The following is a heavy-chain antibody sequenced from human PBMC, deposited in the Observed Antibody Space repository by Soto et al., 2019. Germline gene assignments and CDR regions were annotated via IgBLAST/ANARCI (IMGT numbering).Heavy chain of an antibody. V-gene: IGHV3-23*01. CDR3: VYYDVLTGFDY. Sequence: EVQLLEAGGDLVQPGGSLRLSCRGSGFIFRNYGMSWVRQAPGKGLEWVSASRGDGVSTYYADSVKGRFTISRDNSKDTLYLQMNSLRAEDTAVQYCVYYDVLTGFDYWGQGTLVTVSS. D-gene: IGHD3-9*01. J-gene: IGHJ4*02. CDR1: GFIFRNYG. CDR2: SRGDGVST.